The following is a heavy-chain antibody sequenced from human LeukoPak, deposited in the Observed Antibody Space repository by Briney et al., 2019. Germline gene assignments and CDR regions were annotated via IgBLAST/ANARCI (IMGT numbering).Heavy chain of an antibody. J-gene: IGHJ6*02. D-gene: IGHD2-21*01. CDR3: ATYSYPYGLQI. CDR1: GGSIITSIM. Sequence: ASETLSLTCTISGGSIITSIMWNWIRQSPGKGLELIGHITYSGNTDYSPSLRSRVSISLDTSKRQFPLRLTSVTAADTAVYYCATYSYPYGLQIWGQGTTVTVSS. V-gene: IGHV4-61*01. CDR2: ITYSGNT.